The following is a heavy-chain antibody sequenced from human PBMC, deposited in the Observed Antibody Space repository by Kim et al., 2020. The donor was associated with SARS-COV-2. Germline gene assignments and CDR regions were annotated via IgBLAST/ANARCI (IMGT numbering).Heavy chain of an antibody. J-gene: IGHJ4*02. Sequence: GGSLRLSCAASGFTFSSYTMNWVRQAPGKGLEWVASISSSSGCIYYADSVTGRFTISRDNAKNLLYLQMNSLRAEDTAVYYCASVTSSGWSYFDYWGQGTLVTVSS. D-gene: IGHD6-19*01. CDR1: GFTFSSYT. V-gene: IGHV3-21*01. CDR3: ASVTSSGWSYFDY. CDR2: ISSSSGCI.